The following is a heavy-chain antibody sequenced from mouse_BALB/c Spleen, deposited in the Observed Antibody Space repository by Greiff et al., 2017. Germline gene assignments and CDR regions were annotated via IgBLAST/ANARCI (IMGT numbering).Heavy chain of an antibody. CDR3: ARVYYYGSKTYAMDY. D-gene: IGHD1-1*01. V-gene: IGHV5-6-3*01. CDR1: GFTFSSYG. Sequence: EVKLMESGGGLVQPGGSLKLSCAASGFTFSSYGMSWVRQTPDKRLELVATINSNGGSTYYPDSVKGRFTISRDNAKNTLYLQMSSLKSEDTAMYYCARVYYYGSKTYAMDYWGQGTSVTVSS. CDR2: INSNGGST. J-gene: IGHJ4*01.